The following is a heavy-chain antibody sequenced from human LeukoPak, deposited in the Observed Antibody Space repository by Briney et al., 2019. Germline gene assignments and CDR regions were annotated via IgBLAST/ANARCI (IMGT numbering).Heavy chain of an antibody. D-gene: IGHD1-26*01. CDR3: ASIRGTFGY. CDR2: TRNKANSYIT. J-gene: IGHJ4*02. CDR1: GFTFSDHF. Sequence: GGFLRLSCAASGFTFSDHFLDWVRQAPGKGLEWVGRTRNKANSYITEYAASVKGRFTISRDDSKNSLYLQMSSLKTDDTAMYYCASIRGTFGYWGQGTLVTVSS. V-gene: IGHV3-72*01.